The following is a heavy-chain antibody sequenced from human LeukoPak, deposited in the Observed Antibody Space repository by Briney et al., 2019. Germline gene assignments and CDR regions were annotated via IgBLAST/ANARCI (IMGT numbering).Heavy chain of an antibody. D-gene: IGHD6-13*01. J-gene: IGHJ4*02. Sequence: PGGSLRLSCAGSGFVFTDAYLSWVRQAPGKGLEWVGRIKSESGAATAGYGGTTEYAAPVKGRFTISRDDSTNTLYLQMNGLKTEDTGVYYCTTELGYYHSITWYGRWGQGTQITVSS. CDR1: GFVFTDAY. CDR2: IKSESGAATAGYGGTT. CDR3: TTELGYYHSITWYGR. V-gene: IGHV3-15*01.